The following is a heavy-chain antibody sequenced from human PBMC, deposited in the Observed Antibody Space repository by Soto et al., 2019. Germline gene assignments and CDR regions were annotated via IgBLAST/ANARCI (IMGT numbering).Heavy chain of an antibody. D-gene: IGHD2-15*01. V-gene: IGHV1-3*01. CDR2: IHPDNGNT. CDR3: ARGIATGQLDP. Sequence: QVQLVQSGAEVKKPGASVKISCKASGYTFTRYTMNWVRQAPGQRLEWMGWIHPDNGNTKSSQKFQDRVIITRDTSASTAYMDLSILRSEDTAVYYCARGIATGQLDPWGQGTLVTVSS. CDR1: GYTFTRYT. J-gene: IGHJ5*02.